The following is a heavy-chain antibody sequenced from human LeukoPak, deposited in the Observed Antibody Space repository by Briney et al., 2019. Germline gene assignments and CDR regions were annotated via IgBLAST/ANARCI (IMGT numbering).Heavy chain of an antibody. Sequence: GGSLRLSCAASGFTFSSYAMSWVRQAPGKGLECISGFSGSGGSTYYADSVKGRFTISRDNSKNTLYLQMNSLRAEDTAVYYCARQYISGQWYFDYWGQGTLVTVSS. CDR1: GFTFSSYA. CDR3: ARQYISGQWYFDY. CDR2: FSGSGGST. V-gene: IGHV3-23*01. J-gene: IGHJ4*02. D-gene: IGHD5-18*01.